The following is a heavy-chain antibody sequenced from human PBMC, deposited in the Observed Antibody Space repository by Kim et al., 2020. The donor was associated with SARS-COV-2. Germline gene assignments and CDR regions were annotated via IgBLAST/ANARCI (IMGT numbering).Heavy chain of an antibody. D-gene: IGHD3-22*01. Sequence: SETLSLTCTVSGGSISSYYWSWIRQPPGKGLEWIGYIYYSGSTNYNPSLKSRVTISVDTSKNQFSLKLSSVTAADTAVYYCAAMVWYYDSSGWANWFDPWGQGTLVTVSS. CDR1: GGSISSYY. V-gene: IGHV4-59*01. CDR3: AAMVWYYDSSGWANWFDP. J-gene: IGHJ5*02. CDR2: IYYSGST.